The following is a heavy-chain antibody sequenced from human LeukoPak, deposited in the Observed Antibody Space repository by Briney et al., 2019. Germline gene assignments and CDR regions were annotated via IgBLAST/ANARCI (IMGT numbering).Heavy chain of an antibody. D-gene: IGHD2-21*02. CDR3: ASIPYCGGDCYSDAFDI. J-gene: IGHJ3*02. CDR2: IYYSGST. V-gene: IGHV4-59*08. Sequence: SETLSLTCTVSGGSISSYYWSWIRQPPGKGLEWMGYIYYSGSTNYNPSLKSRVTISVDTSKNQFSLKLSSVTAADTAVYYCASIPYCGGDCYSDAFDIWGQGTMVTVSS. CDR1: GGSISSYY.